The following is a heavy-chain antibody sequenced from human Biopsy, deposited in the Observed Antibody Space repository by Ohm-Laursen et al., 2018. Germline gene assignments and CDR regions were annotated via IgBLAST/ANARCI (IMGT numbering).Heavy chain of an antibody. CDR3: ATKLTGYFHH. CDR2: NIPILGTG. J-gene: IGHJ1*01. CDR1: GGTFSNYG. D-gene: IGHD3-9*01. Sequence: SVKVSCKAPGGTFSNYGVNWVRQAPGQGLEWPGGNIPILGTGNYEQKFQDRVTVAADTSTGTATMELRSLRSDDTAVYYCATKLTGYFHHWGQGTLVIVSS. V-gene: IGHV1-69*06.